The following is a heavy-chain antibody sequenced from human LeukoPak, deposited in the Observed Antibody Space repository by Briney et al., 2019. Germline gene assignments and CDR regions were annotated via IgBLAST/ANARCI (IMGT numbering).Heavy chain of an antibody. V-gene: IGHV7-4-1*02. CDR1: GYTFTSYA. Sequence: ASVKVSCKASGYTFTSYAMNWVRQAPGQGLEWMGWISTNTGNPTYAQGFTGRFVFSLDTSVSTAYLQISSLKAEDTAVYYCASRNYYDRDLYYFDYWGQGTLVTVSS. D-gene: IGHD3-22*01. J-gene: IGHJ4*02. CDR3: ASRNYYDRDLYYFDY. CDR2: ISTNTGNP.